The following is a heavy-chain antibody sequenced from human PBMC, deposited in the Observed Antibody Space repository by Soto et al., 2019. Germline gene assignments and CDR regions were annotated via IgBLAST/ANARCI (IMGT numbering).Heavy chain of an antibody. J-gene: IGHJ3*02. CDR1: GYPVTAYY. V-gene: IGHV1-2*02. Sequence: QLHLVQSGAVVKKPGASVTVSCSASGYPVTAYYMHWVRQAPGRGLEGMGGINPATGAAKYTQTCRGRVTMTREPSTITVFMELGGLTSGDTAVFYGARGGGVGVAGSAAFDMWGQGTLVTVSS. D-gene: IGHD3-3*01. CDR3: ARGGGVGVAGSAAFDM. CDR2: INPATGAA.